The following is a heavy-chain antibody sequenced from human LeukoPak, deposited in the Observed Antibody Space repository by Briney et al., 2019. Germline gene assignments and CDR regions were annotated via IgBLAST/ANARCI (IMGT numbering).Heavy chain of an antibody. Sequence: ASVKVSCKASGGTFSIYAISWVRQAPGQGLEWMGGIIPIFGTANYAQKFQGRVTITADESTSTAYMELSSLRSEDTAVYYCATPPRGYSSAFDIWGQGTMVTVSS. D-gene: IGHD5-18*01. J-gene: IGHJ3*02. CDR1: GGTFSIYA. CDR2: IIPIFGTA. V-gene: IGHV1-69*01. CDR3: ATPPRGYSSAFDI.